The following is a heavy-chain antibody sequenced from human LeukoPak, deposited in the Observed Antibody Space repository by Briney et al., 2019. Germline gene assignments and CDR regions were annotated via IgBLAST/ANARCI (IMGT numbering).Heavy chain of an antibody. CDR2: IKQDGSEE. J-gene: IGHJ4*02. D-gene: IGHD1-1*01. CDR3: ARHIDWKFDY. Sequence: PGGSLRLSCAPSGFTFSSYWMTWVRQAPGKGLEWVANIKQDGSEEYYVHSVKGRFTISKDNAKNSLYLQMNSLRAEDTAVYYCARHIDWKFDYWGQGTLVTVSS. CDR1: GFTFSSYW. V-gene: IGHV3-7*01.